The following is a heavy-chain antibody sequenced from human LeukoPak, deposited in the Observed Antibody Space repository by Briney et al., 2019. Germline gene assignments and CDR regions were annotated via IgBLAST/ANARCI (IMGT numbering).Heavy chain of an antibody. CDR3: ARGRIFRGSDY. Sequence: SETLSLTCAVYGGSFSGYYWTWIRQPPGKGLEWIGEINHSGNTNYNPSLKSRITISVDTSKNQFSLRLSSVTAADTAVYYCARGRIFRGSDYWGQGTLVTVSS. CDR2: INHSGNT. V-gene: IGHV4-34*01. CDR1: GGSFSGYY. J-gene: IGHJ4*02. D-gene: IGHD2/OR15-2a*01.